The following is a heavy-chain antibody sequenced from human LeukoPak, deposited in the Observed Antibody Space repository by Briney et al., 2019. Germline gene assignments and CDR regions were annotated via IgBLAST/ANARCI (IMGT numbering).Heavy chain of an antibody. CDR2: IYYSGST. CDR3: ARSPGYYDILQTVDAFDI. J-gene: IGHJ3*02. D-gene: IGHD3-9*01. V-gene: IGHV4-39*07. Sequence: PSETLSLTCTVSGGSISSSSYYWGWIRQPPGKGLEWIGSIYYSGSTYYNPSLKSRVTIPVDTSKVQSSLKLSCVNAADTAVYYCARSPGYYDILQTVDAFDIWGQGTMVTVSS. CDR1: GGSISSSSYY.